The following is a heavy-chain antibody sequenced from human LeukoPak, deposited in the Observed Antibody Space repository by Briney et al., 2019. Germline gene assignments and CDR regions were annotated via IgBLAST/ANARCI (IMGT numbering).Heavy chain of an antibody. D-gene: IGHD2-2*01. CDR2: IIPIFGTA. CDR1: GGTFSSYA. V-gene: IGHV1-69*13. Sequence: GASVKVSCKDSGGTFSSYAISWVRQAPGQGLEWMGGIIPIFGTANYAQKFQGRVTITADESTSTAYMELSSLRSEDTAVYYCARDLVVPAATGDYWGQGTLVTVSS. J-gene: IGHJ4*02. CDR3: ARDLVVPAATGDY.